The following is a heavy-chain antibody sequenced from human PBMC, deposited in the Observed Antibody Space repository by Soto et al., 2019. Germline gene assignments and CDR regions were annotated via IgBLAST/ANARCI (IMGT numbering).Heavy chain of an antibody. V-gene: IGHV1-69*13. J-gene: IGHJ5*02. CDR1: GCTFSSHG. CDR2: IIPIFGTA. Sequence: ASVKVSCKASGCTFSSHGISWVRQAPGQGLEWMGGIIPIFGTANYAQKFQGRVTITADESTSTAYMELSSLKSEDTAVYYCARESWSGSYFDWFDPWGQGTRVTVCS. CDR3: ARESWSGSYFDWFDP. D-gene: IGHD1-26*01.